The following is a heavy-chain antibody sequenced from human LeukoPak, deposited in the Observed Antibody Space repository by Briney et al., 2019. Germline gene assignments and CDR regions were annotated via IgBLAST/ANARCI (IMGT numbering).Heavy chain of an antibody. CDR3: AQGYQLANC. V-gene: IGHV3-11*06. CDR2: ISENSGNK. CDR1: GFTFSASY. J-gene: IGHJ4*02. Sequence: GGSLRLSCVASGFTFSASYMTWVRQPPGKGLEWLSYISENSGNKNYADSVKGRFTISRDNSKNTLYLQMNSLRAEDTAVYYWAQGYQLANCWGKGTLVTVSS. D-gene: IGHD2-2*01.